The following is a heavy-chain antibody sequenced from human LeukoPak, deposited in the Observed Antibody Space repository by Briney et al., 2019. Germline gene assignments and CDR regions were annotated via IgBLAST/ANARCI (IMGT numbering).Heavy chain of an antibody. Sequence: SETLSLTCTVTGGSISSSSYYWGWIRQPPGKGLEWIGSIYYSGSTYYNPSLKSRVTISVDTSKNQFSLKLSSVTAADTAVYYCARQGSGYYWGKYYFDYWGQGTLVTVSS. D-gene: IGHD3-22*01. CDR1: GGSISSSSYY. V-gene: IGHV4-39*01. CDR3: ARQGSGYYWGKYYFDY. CDR2: IYYSGST. J-gene: IGHJ4*02.